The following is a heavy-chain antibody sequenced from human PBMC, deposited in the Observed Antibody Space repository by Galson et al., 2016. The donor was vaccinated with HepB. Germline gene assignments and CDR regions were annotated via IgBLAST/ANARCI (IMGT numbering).Heavy chain of an antibody. CDR3: ARGFYGPEY. D-gene: IGHD2/OR15-2a*01. CDR1: GYIFTERY. CDR2: INPNGGGT. V-gene: IGHV1-2*02. J-gene: IGHJ4*02. Sequence: SVKVSCKASGYIFTERYIYWMRQAPGQGLEWMGWINPNGGGTWFAQKFQGRVTMTRDTSITTAYMELSSLNSDDTAFYHCARGFYGPEYWGQGTLVTVSS.